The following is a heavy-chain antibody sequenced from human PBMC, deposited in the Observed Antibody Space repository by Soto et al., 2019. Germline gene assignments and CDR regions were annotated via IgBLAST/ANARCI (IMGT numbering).Heavy chain of an antibody. CDR3: ARGGGRIAAAGKGDYYYYGMDV. CDR1: GYTFTSYG. V-gene: IGHV1-18*01. J-gene: IGHJ6*02. D-gene: IGHD6-13*01. Sequence: QVQLVQSGAEVKKPGASVKVSCKASGYTFTSYGISWVRQAPGQGLEWMGWISAYNGNTNYAQKLQGRVTMTTDTSTRTAYMELRSLRSGETAVYYCARGGGRIAAAGKGDYYYYGMDVWGQGTTVTVSS. CDR2: ISAYNGNT.